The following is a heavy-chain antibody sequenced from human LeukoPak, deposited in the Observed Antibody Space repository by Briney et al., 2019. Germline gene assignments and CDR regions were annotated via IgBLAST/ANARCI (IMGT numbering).Heavy chain of an antibody. CDR3: ATSLGATLVYFDY. CDR2: IYYSGST. V-gene: IGHV4-59*08. J-gene: IGHJ4*02. Sequence: PSETLSLTCTVSVGSISSYYWSWIRQPPGKGLEWIGYIYYSGSTNYNPSLKRRVTISVDTSKNQFSLKLSSVTAADTAVYYCATSLGATLVYFDYWGQGTLVTVSS. D-gene: IGHD1-26*01. CDR1: VGSISSYY.